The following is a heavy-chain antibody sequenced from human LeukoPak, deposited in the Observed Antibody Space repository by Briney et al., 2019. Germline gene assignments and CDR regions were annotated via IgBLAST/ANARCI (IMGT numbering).Heavy chain of an antibody. V-gene: IGHV4-59*01. J-gene: IGHJ5*02. CDR2: IYYSVST. CDR3: ARASCRGGSCYSGHNWFDP. Sequence: SETLSLTCTVSGGSISSYYWSWIRQPPGKGLEWIGYIYYSVSTNYNPSLKSRVTISVDTSKNQFSLKLSSVTAADTAVYYCARASCRGGSCYSGHNWFDPWGQGTLVTVSS. CDR1: GGSISSYY. D-gene: IGHD2-15*01.